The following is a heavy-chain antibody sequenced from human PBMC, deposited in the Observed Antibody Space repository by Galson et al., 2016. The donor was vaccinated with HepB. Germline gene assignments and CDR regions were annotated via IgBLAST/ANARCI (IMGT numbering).Heavy chain of an antibody. CDR1: GVSFSLYG. Sequence: LRPSTSTAGVSFSLYGMYCFLQPPARRVEGVARIWYDGGTTYYDDSLKGRFTISIDNSDNTLYLHMNSLRAADTAVYYCARARYSSCWFGVFDYWGQGTLVIVSS. CDR3: ARARYSSCWFGVFDY. V-gene: IGHV3-33*07. D-gene: IGHD6-19*01. CDR2: IWYDGGTT. J-gene: IGHJ4*02.